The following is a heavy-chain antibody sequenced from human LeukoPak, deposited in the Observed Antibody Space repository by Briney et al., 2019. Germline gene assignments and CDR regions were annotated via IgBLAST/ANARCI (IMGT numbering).Heavy chain of an antibody. Sequence: SVKVSCKASGGTFSSYAISWVRQAPGQGLEWMGGTIPIFGTANYAQKFQGRVTITTDESTSTAYMELSSLRSEDAAVYYCARGVMITFGGVIVIRNYFDYWGQGTLVTVSS. D-gene: IGHD3-16*02. J-gene: IGHJ4*02. V-gene: IGHV1-69*05. CDR2: TIPIFGTA. CDR1: GGTFSSYA. CDR3: ARGVMITFGGVIVIRNYFDY.